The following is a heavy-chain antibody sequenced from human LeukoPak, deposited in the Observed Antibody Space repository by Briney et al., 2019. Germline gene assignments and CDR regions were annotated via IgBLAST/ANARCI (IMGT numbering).Heavy chain of an antibody. CDR1: GFTFSSYA. CDR3: AKDHIAATFDY. CDR2: ISGSGGST. J-gene: IGHJ4*02. V-gene: IGHV3-23*01. D-gene: IGHD6-13*01. Sequence: HPGGSLRFSCAASGFTFSSYAMSWVRQAPGKGLEWVSAISGSGGSTYYADSVKGRFTISRDNSKNTLYLQMNSLRAEDTAVCYCAKDHIAATFDYWGQGTLVTVSS.